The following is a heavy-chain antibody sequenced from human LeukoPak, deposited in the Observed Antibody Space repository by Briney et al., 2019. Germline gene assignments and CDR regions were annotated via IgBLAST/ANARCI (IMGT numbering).Heavy chain of an antibody. V-gene: IGHV4-39*01. Sequence: PSETLSLTCTVSGGSISSSSYYWGWIRQPPGKGLEWIGSIYYSGSTYYNPSLKSRVTISVDTSKNQFSLKLSSVTAADTAVYYCARGYSSGWYLSNWFDPWGQGTLVTVSS. J-gene: IGHJ5*02. CDR3: ARGYSSGWYLSNWFDP. CDR1: GGSISSSSYY. D-gene: IGHD6-19*01. CDR2: IYYSGST.